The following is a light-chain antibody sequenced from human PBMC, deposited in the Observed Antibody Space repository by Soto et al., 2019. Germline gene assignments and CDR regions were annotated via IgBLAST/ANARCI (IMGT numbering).Light chain of an antibody. CDR2: DAS. V-gene: IGKV3-20*01. CDR3: QESGRSPPNT. Sequence: VSESVSSYLAWYQQKPGQAPRLLIYDASNLATGMPARFSGSVSGTDFTRTVRPLETEGSAVYHFQESGRSPPNTFRPGTRLEIK. CDR1: ESVSSY. J-gene: IGKJ5*01.